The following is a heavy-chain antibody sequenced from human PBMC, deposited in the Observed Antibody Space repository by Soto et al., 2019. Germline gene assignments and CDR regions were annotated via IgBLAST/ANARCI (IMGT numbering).Heavy chain of an antibody. Sequence: PGGSLRLSCAASGFTFSDYYMSWIRQAPGKGLEWVSYISSSGSTIYYADSVKGRFTISRDNSNNSLYLQMNSLRAEDTAAYYCAKSYYYDTTDYFPFDFWGQGTLVTVSS. CDR3: AKSYYYDTTDYFPFDF. D-gene: IGHD3-22*01. CDR1: GFTFSDYY. J-gene: IGHJ4*02. CDR2: ISSSGSTI. V-gene: IGHV3-11*04.